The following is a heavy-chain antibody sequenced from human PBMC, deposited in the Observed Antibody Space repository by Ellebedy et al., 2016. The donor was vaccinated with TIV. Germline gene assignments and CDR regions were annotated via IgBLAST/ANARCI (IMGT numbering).Heavy chain of an antibody. CDR3: AKARSLTTVTHYFDE. V-gene: IGHV3-23*01. D-gene: IGHD2-21*02. CDR2: ISGSGGNI. Sequence: PGGSLRLSCAASGFAFSSFAMTWVRQGPGRGLQWVSSISGSGGNIFYADSVRGRCTISRDNSKSIVYLQLNNLGGDDTGVYFCAKARSLTTVTHYFDEWGRGTLVSVSS. J-gene: IGHJ4*02. CDR1: GFAFSSFA.